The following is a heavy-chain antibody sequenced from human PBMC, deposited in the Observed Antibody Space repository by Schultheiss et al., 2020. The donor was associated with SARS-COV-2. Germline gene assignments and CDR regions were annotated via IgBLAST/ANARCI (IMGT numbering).Heavy chain of an antibody. CDR3: ARDIIVATIRWGYYYYGMDV. CDR1: GFNFSGDE. CDR2: INEDGRIT. J-gene: IGHJ6*02. V-gene: IGHV3-74*01. D-gene: IGHD5-12*01. Sequence: GGSLRLSCAASGFNFSGDEMNWVRQAPGKGLVWVSRINEDGRITNHADSVRGRFTLSRDRSKNTLCLQMNSLRAEDTAVYYCARDIIVATIRWGYYYYGMDVWGQGTTVTVSS.